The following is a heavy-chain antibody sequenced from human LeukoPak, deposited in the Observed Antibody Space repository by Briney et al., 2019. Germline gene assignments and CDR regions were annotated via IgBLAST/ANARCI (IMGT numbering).Heavy chain of an antibody. CDR1: GGSISSYY. Sequence: SETLSLTCTVSGGSISSYYWSWIRQPPGKGLEWIGYIYYSGSTNYNPSLKSRVTISVKTSKNQFSLKLSSVTAADTAVYYCARDLTGLYYYYMDVWGKGTTVTISS. CDR3: ARDLTGLYYYYMDV. D-gene: IGHD1-20*01. J-gene: IGHJ6*03. CDR2: IYYSGST. V-gene: IGHV4-59*01.